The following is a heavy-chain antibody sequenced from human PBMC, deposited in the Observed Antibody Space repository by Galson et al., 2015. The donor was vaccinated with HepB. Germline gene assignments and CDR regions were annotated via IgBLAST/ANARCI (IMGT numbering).Heavy chain of an antibody. CDR2: IYSGGNT. CDR1: GDSISSSSDY. CDR3: ARLRRSSGRRRSYWSFDL. Sequence: LTCTVSGDSISSSSDYWDWIRQPPGKGLEWIGSIYSGGNTSYNPSLKSRVTISVDTSKNRFSLKLSSVTAADTAVYYCARLRRSSGRRRSYWSFDLWGRGTLVTVSS. V-gene: IGHV4-39*01. J-gene: IGHJ2*01. D-gene: IGHD6-19*01.